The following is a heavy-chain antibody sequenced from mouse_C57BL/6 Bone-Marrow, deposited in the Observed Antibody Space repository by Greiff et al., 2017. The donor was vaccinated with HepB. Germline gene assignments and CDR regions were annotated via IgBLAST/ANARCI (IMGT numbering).Heavy chain of an antibody. CDR3: AREDLGDY. CDR2: INPGSGGT. V-gene: IGHV1-54*01. Sequence: QVQLQQSGADLVRPGTSVKVSCKASGYAFTNYLIEWVKQRPGQGLEWIGVINPGSGGTNYNEKFKGKATLTADKSSSTAYMQLSSLTSEDSAVYFCAREDLGDYWGQGTSVTVSS. CDR1: GYAFTNYL. J-gene: IGHJ4*01.